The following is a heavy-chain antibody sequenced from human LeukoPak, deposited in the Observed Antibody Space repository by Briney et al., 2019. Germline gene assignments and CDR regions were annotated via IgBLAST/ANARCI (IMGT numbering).Heavy chain of an antibody. D-gene: IGHD6-13*01. CDR1: GFTFSSYE. Sequence: PGGSLRLSCAASGFTFSSYEMNWVRQAPGKGLEWVSYISSSGGTIYYADSVKGRFTISRDNAKNSLYLQMNSLRAEDTAVYYCARDKQTDSSSWYVPFYYYYYYMDVWGKGTTVTVSS. CDR2: ISSSGGTI. J-gene: IGHJ6*03. V-gene: IGHV3-48*03. CDR3: ARDKQTDSSSWYVPFYYYYYYMDV.